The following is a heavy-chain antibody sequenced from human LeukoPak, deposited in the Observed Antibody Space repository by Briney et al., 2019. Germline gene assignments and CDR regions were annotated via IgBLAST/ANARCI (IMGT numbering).Heavy chain of an antibody. J-gene: IGHJ6*03. CDR3: ARGVYDRSGFSYYYYYMDV. Sequence: SETLSLTCTVSGGSISSYYWSWIRQPPGKGLEWIGYIYYRGNTNYNPSLKSRVTMSLDTSKNHFSLKLSSVTAVNTAVCYCARGVYDRSGFSYYYYYMDVWGKGTTVTVSS. CDR1: GGSISSYY. D-gene: IGHD3-22*01. CDR2: IYYRGNT. V-gene: IGHV4-59*01.